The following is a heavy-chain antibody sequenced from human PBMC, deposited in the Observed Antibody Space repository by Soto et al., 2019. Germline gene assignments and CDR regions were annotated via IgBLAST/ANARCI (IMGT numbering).Heavy chain of an antibody. V-gene: IGHV3-49*04. CDR2: IRSKAYGGTT. J-gene: IGHJ4*02. D-gene: IGHD3-22*01. CDR1: GFTFGDYA. CDR3: TRDHYYDSSGYPIFDY. Sequence: GGSLRLSCTASGFTFGDYAMSWVRQAPGKGLEWVGFIRSKAYGGTTEYAASVKGRFTISRDDSKSIAYLQMNSLKTEDTAVYYCTRDHYYDSSGYPIFDYWGQGTLVTVPQ.